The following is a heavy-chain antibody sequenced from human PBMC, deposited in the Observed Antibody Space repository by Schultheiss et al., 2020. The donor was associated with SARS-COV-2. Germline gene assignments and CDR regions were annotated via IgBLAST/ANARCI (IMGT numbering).Heavy chain of an antibody. CDR1: AITFNTYS. Sequence: GASLKISCGGSAITFNTYSMNWVRQAPGKGLEWVSAISGSGGSTYYADSVKGRFTISRDNSKNTLYLQMNSLRAEDTAIYYCARDPGRSGDIDYWGQGTLVTVSS. J-gene: IGHJ4*02. D-gene: IGHD6-25*01. CDR3: ARDPGRSGDIDY. V-gene: IGHV3-23*01. CDR2: ISGSGGST.